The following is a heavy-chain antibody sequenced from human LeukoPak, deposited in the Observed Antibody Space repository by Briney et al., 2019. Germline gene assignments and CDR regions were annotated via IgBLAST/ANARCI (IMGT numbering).Heavy chain of an antibody. Sequence: SQTLSLTCTVSGGSISSGGYYWSWIRQHPGKGLEWIGYIYYSGSTYYNPSLKSRVTISVDTSKNQFSLKLSSVTAADTAVYYCARFRYCTYHTVCYYDFDYWGQGTLVTVSS. D-gene: IGHD2-8*01. CDR2: IYYSGST. CDR1: GGSISSGGYY. J-gene: IGHJ4*02. V-gene: IGHV4-31*03. CDR3: ARFRYCTYHTVCYYDFDY.